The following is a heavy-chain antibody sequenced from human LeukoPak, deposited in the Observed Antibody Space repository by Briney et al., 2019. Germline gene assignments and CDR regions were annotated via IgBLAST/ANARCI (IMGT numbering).Heavy chain of an antibody. D-gene: IGHD3-9*01. Sequence: ASVKVSCKVSGYTPTELSMHWVRQAPGKGLEWMGGFDPEDGETIYAQKFQGRVTMTEDTSTDTAYMELSSLRSGDSAVYYCVRSWGTYVDVLSEQFYYGMDVWGQGTTVTVSS. CDR2: FDPEDGET. J-gene: IGHJ6*02. CDR1: GYTPTELS. CDR3: VRSWGTYVDVLSEQFYYGMDV. V-gene: IGHV1-24*01.